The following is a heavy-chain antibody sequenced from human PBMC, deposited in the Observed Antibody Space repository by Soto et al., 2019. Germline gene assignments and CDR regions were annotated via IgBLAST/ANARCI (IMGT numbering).Heavy chain of an antibody. CDR2: IYHSGNT. CDR1: GDCINNGYY. D-gene: IGHD2-15*01. J-gene: IGHJ5*01. V-gene: IGHV4-38-2*01. CDR3: ARVTLPSRGSSHS. Sequence: SENLAITCAVYGDCINNGYYWGWVRQTQGKGLEWIGSIYHSGNTYYNPSLKSRGTISLDTSKNKFSLKLTAGTAADTDMYEYARVTLPSRGSSHSWG.